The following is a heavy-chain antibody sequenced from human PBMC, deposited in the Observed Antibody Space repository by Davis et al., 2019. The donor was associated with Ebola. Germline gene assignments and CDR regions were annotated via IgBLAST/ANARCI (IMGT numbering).Heavy chain of an antibody. V-gene: IGHV3-33*08. CDR2: IWYDGSNK. CDR1: GFTFSSYA. D-gene: IGHD3-3*01. CDR3: ARRPIITIFGVNYMDV. J-gene: IGHJ6*03. Sequence: GESLKISCAASGFTFSSYAMHWVRQAPGKGLEWVAVIWYDGSNKYYADSVKGRFTISRDNSKNTLYLQMNSLRAEDTAVYYCARRPIITIFGVNYMDVWGKGTTVTVSS.